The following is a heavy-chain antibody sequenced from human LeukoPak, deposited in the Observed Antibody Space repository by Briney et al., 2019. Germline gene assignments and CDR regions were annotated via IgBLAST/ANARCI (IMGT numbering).Heavy chain of an antibody. J-gene: IGHJ5*02. CDR3: AKSLGRIAVAGSWFAP. D-gene: IGHD6-19*01. CDR2: ISGSGGST. V-gene: IGHV3-23*01. CDR1: GFTFSSYA. Sequence: PGGSLRLSCAASGFTFSSYAMSWVPQAPGKGLEWVSAISGSGGSTYYADSVKGRFTISRDNSKNTLYLQMNSLRADDTAVHYCAKSLGRIAVAGSWFAPWGPGTLVTVSS.